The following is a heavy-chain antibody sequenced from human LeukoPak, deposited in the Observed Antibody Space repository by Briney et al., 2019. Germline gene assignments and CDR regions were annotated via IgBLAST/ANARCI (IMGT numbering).Heavy chain of an antibody. D-gene: IGHD6-19*01. CDR2: ITSTGSYI. V-gene: IGHV3-21*01. Sequence: GGSLRLSCAASGFTFSSYTMNWVRQAPGRGLEWVSSITSTGSYIYYADSVKGRFTISRDNAKNSLYLHMNSLRAEDTAVYYCARSRPGISVSGTEACDYWGQGTLVTVCS. CDR1: GFTFSSYT. J-gene: IGHJ4*02. CDR3: ARSRPGISVSGTEACDY.